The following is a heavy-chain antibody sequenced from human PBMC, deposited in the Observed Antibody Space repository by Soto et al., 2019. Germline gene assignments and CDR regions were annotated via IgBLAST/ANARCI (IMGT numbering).Heavy chain of an antibody. Sequence: QVQLQQWGAGLLEPSETLSLTCAVYGGSFSGYYWSWIRQPPGKGLEWIGEINHSGNTNYNPSLKSRVTRSVDKSQNQFSLKLSSVTAADTAVYYCASQGLPYFDWSPTPLYYMDVWGKGTTVTVSS. V-gene: IGHV4-34*01. CDR1: GGSFSGYY. CDR2: INHSGNT. J-gene: IGHJ6*03. D-gene: IGHD3-9*01. CDR3: ASQGLPYFDWSPTPLYYMDV.